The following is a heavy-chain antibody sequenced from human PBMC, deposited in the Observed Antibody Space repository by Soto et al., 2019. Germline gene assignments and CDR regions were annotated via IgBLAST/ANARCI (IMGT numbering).Heavy chain of an antibody. CDR1: GFTFSSYW. CDR3: ARGSYDFWRPTHYYMDV. D-gene: IGHD3-3*01. Sequence: EVQLVESGGGLVQPGGSLRLSCAASGFTFSSYWMHWVRQAPGKGLVWVSRINSDGSSTSYADSVKGRFTISRDNAKNTLYLQMNSRRAEDTAVYYCARGSYDFWRPTHYYMDVWGKGTTVTVSS. CDR2: INSDGSST. J-gene: IGHJ6*03. V-gene: IGHV3-74*01.